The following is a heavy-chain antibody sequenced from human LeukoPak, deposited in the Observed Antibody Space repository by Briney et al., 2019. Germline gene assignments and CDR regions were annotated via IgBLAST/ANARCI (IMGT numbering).Heavy chain of an antibody. D-gene: IGHD2-21*02. J-gene: IGHJ4*02. CDR2: ISAYNGNT. V-gene: IGHV1-18*01. CDR3: ARGDTQTAISPEFDY. CDR1: GYTFTSYG. Sequence: ASVKVSCKASGYTFTSYGISWVRQAPGQGLEWMGWISAYNGNTNYAQKLQGRVTMTTDTSTSTAYMELRSLRSDDTAVYYCARGDTQTAISPEFDYRGQGTLVTVSS.